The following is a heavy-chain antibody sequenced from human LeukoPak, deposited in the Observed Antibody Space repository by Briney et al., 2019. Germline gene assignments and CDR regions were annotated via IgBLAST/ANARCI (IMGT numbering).Heavy chain of an antibody. CDR1: VFTFSSYS. CDR2: ISSSSSTI. Sequence: GGSLRLSCAASVFTFSSYSMNWVRQAPGKGLEWVSYISSSSSTIYYADSVKGRFTISRDNAKNSLYLQMNSLRAEDTAVYYCARDPEAHYYYYMDVWGKGTTVTVSS. CDR3: ARDPEAHYYYYMDV. J-gene: IGHJ6*03. V-gene: IGHV3-48*01.